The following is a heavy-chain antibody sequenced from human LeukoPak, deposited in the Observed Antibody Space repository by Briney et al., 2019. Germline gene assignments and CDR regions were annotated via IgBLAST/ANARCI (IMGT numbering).Heavy chain of an antibody. Sequence: GGSLRLSCAASGFTFDDYSMHWVRQAPGKGLEWVSGISWNSGSIGYADSVKGRFTISRDNAKNSLYLQMNSLRAEDTAVYYCARSLAVAGGDYWGQGTLVTVSS. D-gene: IGHD6-19*01. J-gene: IGHJ4*02. CDR1: GFTFDDYS. CDR2: ISWNSGSI. CDR3: ARSLAVAGGDY. V-gene: IGHV3-9*01.